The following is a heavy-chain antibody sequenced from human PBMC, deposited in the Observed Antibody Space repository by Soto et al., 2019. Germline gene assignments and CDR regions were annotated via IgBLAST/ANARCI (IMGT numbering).Heavy chain of an antibody. V-gene: IGHV1-2*04. CDR2: INPNSGGT. Sequence: SVKVSCKASGYTFTGYYMHWVRQAPGQGLEWMGWINPNSGGTNYAQKFQGWVTMTRDASISTAYMELSRLRSDDTAVYYCARLDDYGWEYYFDYWGQGTLVTVSS. CDR1: GYTFTGYY. CDR3: ARLDDYGWEYYFDY. D-gene: IGHD4-17*01. J-gene: IGHJ4*02.